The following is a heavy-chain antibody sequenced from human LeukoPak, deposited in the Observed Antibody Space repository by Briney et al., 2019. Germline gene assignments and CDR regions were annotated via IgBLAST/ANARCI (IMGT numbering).Heavy chain of an antibody. V-gene: IGHV4-59*01. J-gene: IGHJ5*02. CDR2: ISYSGST. D-gene: IGHD3-10*01. Sequence: SETLSPTCTDSGDSISNYYWSWIRQPPGKGLEWIGYISYSGSTNYNPSLKSRVTISIDTTNNQFSLKLSSVTAADTAMYYCARGREYGPWGQGTLVTVSS. CDR1: GDSISNYY. CDR3: ARGREYGP.